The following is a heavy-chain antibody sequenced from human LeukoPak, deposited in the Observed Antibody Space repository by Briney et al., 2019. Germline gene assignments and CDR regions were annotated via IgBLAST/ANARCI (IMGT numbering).Heavy chain of an antibody. Sequence: GGSLRLSCAASGFTFSDSAMHWVRQAPGKGLEWLAIVLFDGSKKYYADSVMGRFTISRDNSENTLFLQMNSPRVEDTAVYYCARDRAMIAYAFDIWGQGTMVTVSS. D-gene: IGHD3-22*01. CDR1: GFTFSDSA. J-gene: IGHJ3*02. V-gene: IGHV3-30*14. CDR2: VLFDGSKK. CDR3: ARDRAMIAYAFDI.